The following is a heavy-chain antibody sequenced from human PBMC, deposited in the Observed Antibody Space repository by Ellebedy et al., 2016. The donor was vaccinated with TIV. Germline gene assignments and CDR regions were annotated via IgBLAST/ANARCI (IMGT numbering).Heavy chain of an antibody. J-gene: IGHJ4*02. CDR1: GFTFSNYN. Sequence: GGSLRLSCAASGFTFSNYNMNWVRQAPGKGLEWVSSISSGTDYIYYADSVKGRFTISRDNSKNTLYLQMNSLRAEDTAVYSCAKTLISMKVVVITPYFDNWGQGTLVTVSS. CDR2: ISSGTDYI. CDR3: AKTLISMKVVVITPYFDN. D-gene: IGHD3-22*01. V-gene: IGHV3-21*04.